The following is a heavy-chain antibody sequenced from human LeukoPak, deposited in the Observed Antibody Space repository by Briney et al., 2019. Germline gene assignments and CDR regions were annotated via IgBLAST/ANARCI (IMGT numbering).Heavy chain of an antibody. D-gene: IGHD1-26*01. CDR2: ISSSSSYI. V-gene: IGHV3-21*01. Sequence: PGGSLRLSCAASGFTFSSYSMNWVRQARGKGLEWVSSISSSSSYIYYADSVKGRFTISRDNAKNSLYLQMNSLRAEDTAVYYCARELQGAMATWGQGTLVTVSS. CDR3: ARELQGAMAT. J-gene: IGHJ5*02. CDR1: GFTFSSYS.